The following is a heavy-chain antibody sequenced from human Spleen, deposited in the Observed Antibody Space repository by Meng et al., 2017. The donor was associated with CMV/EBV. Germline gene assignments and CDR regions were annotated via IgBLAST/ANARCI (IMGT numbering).Heavy chain of an antibody. V-gene: IGHV3-21*01. J-gene: IGHJ6*02. D-gene: IGHD6-19*01. Sequence: ETLSLTCAASGFTFSSYSMNWVRQAPGKGLEWVSSISSSGTYIYYPDSVKGRFTISRDNAKNSLYLQMNSLRAEDTAVYYCARDFGRASGIAVAGSYYGMDVWGQGTTVTVSS. CDR1: GFTFSSYS. CDR3: ARDFGRASGIAVAGSYYGMDV. CDR2: ISSSGTYI.